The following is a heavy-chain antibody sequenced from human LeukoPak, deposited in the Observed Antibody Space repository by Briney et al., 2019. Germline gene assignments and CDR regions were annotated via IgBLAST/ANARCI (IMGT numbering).Heavy chain of an antibody. D-gene: IGHD2-2*01. Sequence: GGSLILSCAASGFTFSSYWMSWVRQAPGKGLEWVANIKQDGSEKYYVDSVKGRFTISRDNAKNSLYLQMNSLRAEDTAVYYCARGKASGQLPASKWFDPWGQGTLVTVSS. V-gene: IGHV3-7*01. CDR3: ARGKASGQLPASKWFDP. CDR2: IKQDGSEK. J-gene: IGHJ5*02. CDR1: GFTFSSYW.